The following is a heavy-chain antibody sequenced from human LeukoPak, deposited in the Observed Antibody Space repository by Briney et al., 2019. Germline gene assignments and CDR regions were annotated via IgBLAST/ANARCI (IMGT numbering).Heavy chain of an antibody. CDR2: INHSGST. J-gene: IGHJ4*02. Sequence: SETLSLTCAVYGGSFSGYYWSWIRQPPGKGLEWIGEINHSGSTNYNPSLKSRVTISVDTSKNQFFLKLNSVTAADTAVYYCARHDLSRDSSSGDYWGQGILVTVSS. D-gene: IGHD6-6*01. CDR3: ARHDLSRDSSSGDY. V-gene: IGHV4-34*01. CDR1: GGSFSGYY.